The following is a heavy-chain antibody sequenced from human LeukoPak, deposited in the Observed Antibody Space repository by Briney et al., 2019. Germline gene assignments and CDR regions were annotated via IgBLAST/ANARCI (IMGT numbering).Heavy chain of an antibody. V-gene: IGHV3-30*02. J-gene: IGHJ4*02. CDR2: IRYDGINK. D-gene: IGHD6-19*01. CDR3: TKAVAVAGLFDS. CDR1: GFTFSNYG. Sequence: GGSLRLSCAASGFTFSNYGIHWVRQAPGKGLDWVAFIRYDGINKYYADSVKGRFTIFRDNSKNTLYLQMNSLRAEDTAVYYCTKAVAVAGLFDSWGQATLVTVSS.